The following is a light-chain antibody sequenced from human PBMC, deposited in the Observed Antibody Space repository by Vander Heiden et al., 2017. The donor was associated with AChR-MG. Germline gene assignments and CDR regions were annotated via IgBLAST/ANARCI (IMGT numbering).Light chain of an antibody. Sequence: QSALTQPASVSGSPGQSITISCTGTSSDVGGYNYVSWYQQHPGKAPKLMIIDDGRRPPGGFNRRSGAKSGNTASLTISGRQAEDEADYYCSSYTSSSTPYWVFGGGTKLTVL. CDR2: DDG. CDR3: SSYTSSSTPYWV. V-gene: IGLV2-14*01. CDR1: SSDVGGYNY. J-gene: IGLJ3*02.